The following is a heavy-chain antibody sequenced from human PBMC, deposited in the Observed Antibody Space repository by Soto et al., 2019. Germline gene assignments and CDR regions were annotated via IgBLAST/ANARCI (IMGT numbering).Heavy chain of an antibody. CDR3: ARDLTTTVVTPGYYYGMDV. CDR1: GFTFSSYA. D-gene: IGHD4-17*01. V-gene: IGHV3-30-3*01. CDR2: ISYDGSNK. Sequence: QVQLVESGGGVVQPGRSLRLSCAASGFTFSSYAMHWVRQAPGKGLEWVAVISYDGSNKYYADSVKGRFTISRDNSKNTLYLQMNSLRAEDTAVYYCARDLTTTVVTPGYYYGMDVWGQGTTVTVSS. J-gene: IGHJ6*02.